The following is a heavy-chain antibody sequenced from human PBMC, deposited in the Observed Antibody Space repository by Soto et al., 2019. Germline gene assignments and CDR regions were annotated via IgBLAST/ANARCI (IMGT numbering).Heavy chain of an antibody. Sequence: QVQLQVSGPGLVKPSETLSLTCTVSGGSISSYYWSWIRQPPGKGLEWIGYIYYSGRTNYNPSLKYRVSIPVATSKNQFSRKLSSVTAADTAVYYCARQYSSSYWFAPWGQGTLVTVAS. V-gene: IGHV4-59*01. J-gene: IGHJ5*02. CDR2: IYYSGRT. CDR1: GGSISSYY. CDR3: ARQYSSSYWFAP. D-gene: IGHD6-6*01.